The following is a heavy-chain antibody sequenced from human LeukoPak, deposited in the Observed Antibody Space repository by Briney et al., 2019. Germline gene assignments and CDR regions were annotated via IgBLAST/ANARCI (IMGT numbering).Heavy chain of an antibody. CDR2: PLYRSKWSY. Sequence: SQTLSLTCAISGGSASSNDAAWDWVRQSPSRGLEWLGRPLYRSKWSYDYAVSVRGRITINPDTSKNQFSLQLSSVTPEDTAVYYCARENTLVRGVINPLDYWGQGTLVTVSP. J-gene: IGHJ4*02. V-gene: IGHV6-1*01. D-gene: IGHD3-10*01. CDR1: GGSASSNDAA. CDR3: ARENTLVRGVINPLDY.